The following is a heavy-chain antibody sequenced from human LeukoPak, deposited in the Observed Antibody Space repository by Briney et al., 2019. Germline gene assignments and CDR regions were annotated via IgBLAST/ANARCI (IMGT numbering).Heavy chain of an antibody. CDR1: GFTFDDYG. D-gene: IGHD1-26*01. CDR3: ARVIDGSYGTILAFDI. J-gene: IGHJ3*02. CDR2: INWNGGST. Sequence: GGSLRLSCAASGFTFDDYGMSWVRQAPGKGLEWVSGINWNGGSTGYADSVKGRFTISRDNAKSSLYLQMNSLRAEDTALYYCARVIDGSYGTILAFDIWGQGTMVTVSS. V-gene: IGHV3-20*04.